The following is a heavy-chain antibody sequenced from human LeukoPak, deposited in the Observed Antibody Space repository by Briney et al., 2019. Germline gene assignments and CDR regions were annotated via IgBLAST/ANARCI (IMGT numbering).Heavy chain of an antibody. D-gene: IGHD6-19*01. CDR1: GFTFSDYN. CDR3: ARPIAGDGSHAFDI. CDR2: TRNSDNNM. Sequence: GGSLRLSCAASGFTFSDYNMGWMRQAPGKGLEWVSYTRNSDNNMFYADSVKGRFTISRDNAKYSVYLQMNSLRAEDTAVYYCARPIAGDGSHAFDIWGHGTMVTVSS. J-gene: IGHJ3*02. V-gene: IGHV3-11*01.